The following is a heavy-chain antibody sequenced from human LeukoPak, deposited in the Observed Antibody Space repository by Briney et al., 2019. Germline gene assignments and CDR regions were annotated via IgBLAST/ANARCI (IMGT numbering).Heavy chain of an antibody. Sequence: QPGRSLRLSCAASGFTFSSYAMHWVRQAPGKGLEWVAVISYDGSYKYYADSVKGRFTMSRDNSKNTVYLQMNSVRVDDTAVYHCARAARTTTGGMDVWGQGTTVNVCS. V-gene: IGHV3-30-3*01. CDR2: ISYDGSYK. CDR1: GFTFSSYA. J-gene: IGHJ6*02. D-gene: IGHD1-14*01. CDR3: ARAARTTTGGMDV.